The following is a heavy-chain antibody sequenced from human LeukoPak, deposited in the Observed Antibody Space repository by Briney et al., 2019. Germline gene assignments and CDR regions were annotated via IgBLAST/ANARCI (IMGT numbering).Heavy chain of an antibody. Sequence: SETLSLTCTVSGGSIRSYYWSWIRQPAGKGLEWIGRIYSSGSTNYNPSLKSRVTMSVDTSKNQFSLKLSSVTAADTAVYYCARDRSSGWYGYYYYYMDVWGKGTTVTVSS. CDR3: ARDRSSGWYGYYYYYMDV. J-gene: IGHJ6*03. CDR1: GGSIRSYY. CDR2: IYSSGST. D-gene: IGHD6-19*01. V-gene: IGHV4-4*07.